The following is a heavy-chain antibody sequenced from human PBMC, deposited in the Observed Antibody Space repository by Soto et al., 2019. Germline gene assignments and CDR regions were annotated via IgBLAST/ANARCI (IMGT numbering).Heavy chain of an antibody. CDR2: INAGNGNT. D-gene: IGHD3-10*01. V-gene: IGHV1-3*01. CDR1: GYTFTSYA. Sequence: VASVKVSCKASGYTFTSYAMHWVRQAPGQRLEWMGWINAGNGNTKYSQKFQGRVTITRDTSASTAYMELSSLRSEDTAVYYCARDLWFGEFYFDYWGQGTLVTVSS. J-gene: IGHJ4*02. CDR3: ARDLWFGEFYFDY.